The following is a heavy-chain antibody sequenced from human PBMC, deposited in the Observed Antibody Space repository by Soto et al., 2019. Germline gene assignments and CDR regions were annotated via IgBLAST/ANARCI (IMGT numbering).Heavy chain of an antibody. J-gene: IGHJ4*02. V-gene: IGHV4-4*07. CDR2: IYTSGSA. CDR3: TRDRSEGSGRYFWVDS. CDR1: GGSINFYY. D-gene: IGHD1-26*01. Sequence: SETLSLTCTVSGGSINFYYWSWIRQRAGKGLEWIGRIYTSGSANYNPSLKSRVTMSVDTSKNQLSLKLRSVTAADSAIYYCTRDRSEGSGRYFWVDSWGQGMLVTVSS.